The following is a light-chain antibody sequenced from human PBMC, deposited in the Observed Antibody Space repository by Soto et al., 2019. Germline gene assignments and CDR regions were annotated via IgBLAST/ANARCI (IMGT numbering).Light chain of an antibody. CDR1: HDIKKY. CDR2: DAS. V-gene: IGKV1-33*01. J-gene: IGKJ5*01. Sequence: DIQMTQSPSSLSASVGDRVTITCQASHDIKKYLNWYQEKPGKAPKLLIYDASNLQTGGPSRFSGSGSVTHFTFTISSLQPEDIATYYCQRYDSLPPTFGQGTRLDIK. CDR3: QRYDSLPPT.